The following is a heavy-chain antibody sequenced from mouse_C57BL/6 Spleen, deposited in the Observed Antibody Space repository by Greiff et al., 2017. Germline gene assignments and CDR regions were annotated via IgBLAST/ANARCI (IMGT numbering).Heavy chain of an antibody. D-gene: IGHD1-1*01. J-gene: IGHJ3*01. CDR3: ARALFITTVEGFAY. CDR2: ILPGSGST. V-gene: IGHV1-9*01. CDR1: GYTFTGYW. Sequence: VQGVESGAELMKPGASVKLSCKATGYTFTGYWIEWVKQRPGHGLEWIGEILPGSGSTNYNEKFKGKATFTADTSSNTAYMQLSSLTTEDSAIYYCARALFITTVEGFAYWGQGTLVTVSA.